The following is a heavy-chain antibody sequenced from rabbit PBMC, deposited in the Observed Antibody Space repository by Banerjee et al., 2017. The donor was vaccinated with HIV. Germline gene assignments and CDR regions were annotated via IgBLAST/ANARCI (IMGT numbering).Heavy chain of an antibody. V-gene: IGHV1S45*01. Sequence: QEQLVESGGGLVKPEGSLKLSCTASGFSFSNKAVMCWVRQAPGKGLEWIACINAVTGKAVYASWVKGRFTFSKTSSTTVTLRMTSLTAADRAAYFCARDPAYTITDGALRGPGTLVTVS. CDR3: ARDPAYTITDGAL. CDR2: INAVTGKA. J-gene: IGHJ4*01. D-gene: IGHD1-1*01. CDR1: GFSFSNKAV.